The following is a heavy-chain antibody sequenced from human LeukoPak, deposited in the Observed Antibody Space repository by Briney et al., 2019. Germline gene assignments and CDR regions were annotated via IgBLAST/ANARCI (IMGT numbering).Heavy chain of an antibody. J-gene: IGHJ3*02. V-gene: IGHV4-38-2*02. CDR2: IYHSGST. Sequence: SETPSLTCTVSGYSISSGYYWGWIRQPPGKGLEWIGSIYHSGSTYYNPSLKSRVTISVDTSKNQFSLKLSSVTAADTAVYYCARDFSGGYSYGTGDAFDIWGQGTMVTVSS. CDR1: GYSISSGYY. D-gene: IGHD5-18*01. CDR3: ARDFSGGYSYGTGDAFDI.